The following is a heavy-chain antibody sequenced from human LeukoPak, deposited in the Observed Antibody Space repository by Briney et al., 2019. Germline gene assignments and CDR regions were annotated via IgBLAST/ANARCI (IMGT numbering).Heavy chain of an antibody. Sequence: PGGSLRLSCAASGFTFSSYVMNWVRQAPGKGLGWVSSISGSSGSTFYADSVKGRFTISRDNSKNTLFLQMNSLRAEDTAVYYCAKNTVSGGHYQYYMDVWGKGTTVTVSS. J-gene: IGHJ6*03. D-gene: IGHD4-11*01. CDR3: AKNTVSGGHYQYYMDV. CDR1: GFTFSSYV. CDR2: ISGSSGST. V-gene: IGHV3-23*01.